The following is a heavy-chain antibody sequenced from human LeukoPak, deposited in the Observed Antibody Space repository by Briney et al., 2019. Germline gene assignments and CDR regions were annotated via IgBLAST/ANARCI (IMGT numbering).Heavy chain of an antibody. CDR1: GYTFTSYD. Sequence: ASVKVSCKASGYTFTSYDINWVRQATGQGLEWMGWMNPNSGNTGYTQKFQGRVTITRNTSISTAYMELSSLRSEDTAVYYCAREAAAPPAFYYYYMDVWGKGTTVTVSS. V-gene: IGHV1-8*03. CDR3: AREAAAPPAFYYYYMDV. D-gene: IGHD6-6*01. J-gene: IGHJ6*03. CDR2: MNPNSGNT.